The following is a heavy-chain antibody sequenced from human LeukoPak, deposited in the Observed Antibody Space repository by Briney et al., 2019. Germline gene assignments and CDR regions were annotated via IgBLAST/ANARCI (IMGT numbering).Heavy chain of an antibody. Sequence: PGGSLRLSCAASGFTFSDYYVSWIRQAPGKGLERVSYISGSANTIYYADSVKGRFTISRDNAKNSLYLQMSSLRADDTAVYYCARDVAGGISDYWGQGTLVTVSS. J-gene: IGHJ4*02. CDR3: ARDVAGGISDY. CDR1: GFTFSDYY. V-gene: IGHV3-11*01. D-gene: IGHD6-19*01. CDR2: ISGSANTI.